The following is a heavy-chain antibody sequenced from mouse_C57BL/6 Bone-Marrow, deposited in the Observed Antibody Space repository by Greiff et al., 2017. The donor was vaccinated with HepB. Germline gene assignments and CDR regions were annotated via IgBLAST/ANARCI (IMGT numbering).Heavy chain of an antibody. CDR3: ARQIVTGPWFAY. V-gene: IGHV5-2*01. CDR1: EYEFPSHD. J-gene: IGHJ3*01. CDR2: INSDGGST. D-gene: IGHD2-5*01. Sequence: EVHLVESGGGLVQPGESLKLSCESNEYEFPSHDMSWVRKTPEKRLALVAAINSDGGSTYYPDTMERRFIISRDNTKKTLYLQMSSLRSEDTALYYCARQIVTGPWFAYWGQGTLVTVSA.